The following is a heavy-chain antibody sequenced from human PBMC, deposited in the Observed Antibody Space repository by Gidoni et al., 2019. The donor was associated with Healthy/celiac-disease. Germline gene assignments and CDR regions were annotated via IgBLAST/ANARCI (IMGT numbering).Heavy chain of an antibody. V-gene: IGHV3-23*01. J-gene: IGHJ6*02. CDR1: GFPFSSYA. CDR3: AKDLSHEVLRSEYYYYGMDV. D-gene: IGHD3-3*01. Sequence: EVQLLESGGGLVQPGGSLRLSCAASGFPFSSYAMSWVRQAPGKGLEWVSAISGSGGSTYSADSVKGRFTISRDNSKNTLYLQMNSLRAEDTAVYYCAKDLSHEVLRSEYYYYGMDVWGQGTTVTVSS. CDR2: ISGSGGST.